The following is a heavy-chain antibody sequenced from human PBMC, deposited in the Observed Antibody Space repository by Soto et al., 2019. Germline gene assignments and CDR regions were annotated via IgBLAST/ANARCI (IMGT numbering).Heavy chain of an antibody. CDR1: GFTFDDYT. CDR3: AKDINGAYGGGDCYFLFAY. J-gene: IGHJ4*02. Sequence: EVQLVESGGVVVQPGGSLRLSCAASGFTFDDYTMHWVRQAPGKGLEWVSLISWDGGSTYYADSVKGRFTISRDNSKNSLYLKMNSLRTEDTALYYCAKDINGAYGGGDCYFLFAYGGQGTLVTVCS. CDR2: ISWDGGST. V-gene: IGHV3-43*01. D-gene: IGHD2-21*02.